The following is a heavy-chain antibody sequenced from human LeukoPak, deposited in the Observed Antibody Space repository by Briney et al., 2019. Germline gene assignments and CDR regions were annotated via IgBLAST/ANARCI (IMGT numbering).Heavy chain of an antibody. V-gene: IGHV3-15*07. J-gene: IGHJ6*02. CDR2: IKSKTDGGTT. D-gene: IGHD4-17*01. Sequence: PGGSLRLSCAASGFTFTRYWMYWVRQAPGKGLEWVGRIKSKTDGGTTDYAAPVKGRFTISRDDSKNTLYLQMNSLKTEDTAVYYCTTNGDHSFPYYYYGMDVWGQGTTVTVSS. CDR1: GFTFTRYW. CDR3: TTNGDHSFPYYYYGMDV.